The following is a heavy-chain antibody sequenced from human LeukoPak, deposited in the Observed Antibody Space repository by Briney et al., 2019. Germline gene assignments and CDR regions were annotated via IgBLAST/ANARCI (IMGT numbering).Heavy chain of an antibody. CDR2: ISDSGGST. CDR3: AKRGVVIRVILVGFHKEAYYVDS. D-gene: IGHD3-22*01. J-gene: IGHJ4*02. V-gene: IGHV3-23*01. CDR1: RITLSNYC. Sequence: GGSLRLSCAVSRITLSNYCMICVRQAPGKGLEWVAGISDSGGSTNYADSVKGRFTDYRDNPKSTLYLQLNSLRAADTAVYFCAKRGVVIRVILVGFHKEAYYVDSWGQGALVTVSS.